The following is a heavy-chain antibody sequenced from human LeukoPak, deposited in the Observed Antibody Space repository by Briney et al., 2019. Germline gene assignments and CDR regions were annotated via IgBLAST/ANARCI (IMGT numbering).Heavy chain of an antibody. J-gene: IGHJ5*02. CDR1: GGSISGYY. CDR3: ASAPNWFDP. Sequence: SETLSLTCIVSGGSISGYYWSRIRQPPGKGLEWIGYIYYSGGTNYNPSLKSRVTISVDKSKNQFSLKLSSVTAADTAVYYCASAPNWFDPWGQGTLVTVSS. V-gene: IGHV4-59*12. CDR2: IYYSGGT.